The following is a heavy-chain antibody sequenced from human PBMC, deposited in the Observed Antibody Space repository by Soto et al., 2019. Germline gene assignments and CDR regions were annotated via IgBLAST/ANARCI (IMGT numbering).Heavy chain of an antibody. Sequence: QVQLVQSGAEVKKPGASVKVSCKASGYTFTSYDINWVRQATGQGLEWMGWMNPNSGNTGYAQKFQGRVTMTRNTSISTAYMELSSLRSEDTAVYYCARGSSSNYDFWSGYYPYYYYGMDVWGQGTTVTVSS. CDR1: GYTFTSYD. V-gene: IGHV1-8*01. CDR3: ARGSSSNYDFWSGYYPYYYYGMDV. J-gene: IGHJ6*02. CDR2: MNPNSGNT. D-gene: IGHD3-3*01.